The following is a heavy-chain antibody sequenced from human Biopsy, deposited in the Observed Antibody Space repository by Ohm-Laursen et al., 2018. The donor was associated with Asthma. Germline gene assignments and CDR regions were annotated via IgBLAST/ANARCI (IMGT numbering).Heavy chain of an antibody. Sequence: GSLRLSCAASGFTFSSYAMSWVRQAPGKGLEWVSAISGSGGSIYYADSVKGRFTISRDNAKNSLYLQMNSLRDEDTAVYYCARFKRGYSYGYAGVFDYWGQGTLVTVSS. CDR1: GFTFSSYA. V-gene: IGHV3-23*01. CDR2: ISGSGGSI. D-gene: IGHD5-18*01. CDR3: ARFKRGYSYGYAGVFDY. J-gene: IGHJ4*02.